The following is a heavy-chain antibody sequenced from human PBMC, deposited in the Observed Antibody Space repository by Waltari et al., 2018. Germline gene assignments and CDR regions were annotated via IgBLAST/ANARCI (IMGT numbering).Heavy chain of an antibody. CDR2: IYPGDSDT. J-gene: IGHJ2*01. D-gene: IGHD3-22*01. V-gene: IGHV5-51*03. CDR3: ARRGYYDSSQDWYFDL. CDR1: GYSFTSYW. Sequence: EVQLVQSGAEVKKPGESLKISCKGSGYSFTSYWIGWVRQMPGKGLEWMGIIYPGDSDTRYSPSFQGKVTISADKSISTAYLQWSSLKASDTAMYYCARRGYYDSSQDWYFDLWGHGTLVTVSS.